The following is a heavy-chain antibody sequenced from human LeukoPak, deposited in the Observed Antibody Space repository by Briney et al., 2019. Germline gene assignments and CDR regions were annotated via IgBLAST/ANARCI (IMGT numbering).Heavy chain of an antibody. D-gene: IGHD1-7*01. CDR2: INPNSGGT. V-gene: IGHV1-2*02. CDR1: GYPFIAFY. CDR3: AGDGITGTTGAFDI. Sequence: ASVKVSCKASGYPFIAFYIHWVRQAPGQGLEWMGWINPNSGGTNYAQKFQGRVTMTRDMSTSTVYMELSSLRSEDTAVYYCAGDGITGTTGAFDIWGQGTMVTVSS. J-gene: IGHJ3*02.